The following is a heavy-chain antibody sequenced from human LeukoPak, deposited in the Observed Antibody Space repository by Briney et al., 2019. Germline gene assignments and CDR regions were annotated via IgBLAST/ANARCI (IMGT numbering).Heavy chain of an antibody. CDR1: GGTFSSYA. CDR3: AREGWEVAATFDY. D-gene: IGHD6-25*01. J-gene: IGHJ4*02. CDR2: IIPIFGTA. Sequence: WASVKVSCKASGGTFSSYAISWVRQAPGQGLEWMGGIIPIFGTANYARKFQGRVTITADKSTSTAYMELRSLRSDDTAVYYCAREGWEVAATFDYWGQGTLVTVSS. V-gene: IGHV1-69*06.